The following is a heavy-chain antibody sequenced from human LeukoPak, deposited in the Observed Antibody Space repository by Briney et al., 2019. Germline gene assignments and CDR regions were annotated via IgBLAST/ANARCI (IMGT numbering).Heavy chain of an antibody. Sequence: PSETLSLTCTGSGVSISSGSYYWGWIRQPDGQGLEWNGRVYTSGSTNYNPSLKSRVTISVDTSKNQFSLKLSSVTAADTAVYYCARDQEITMSARYFDYWGQGTLVTVSS. CDR1: GVSISSGSYY. CDR3: ARDQEITMSARYFDY. CDR2: VYTSGST. D-gene: IGHD3-10*02. V-gene: IGHV4-61*02. J-gene: IGHJ4*02.